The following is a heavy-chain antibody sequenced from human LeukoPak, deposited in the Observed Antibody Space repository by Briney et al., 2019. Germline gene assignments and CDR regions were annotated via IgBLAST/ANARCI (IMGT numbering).Heavy chain of an antibody. J-gene: IGHJ4*02. CDR3: AREREYSGYDSDY. D-gene: IGHD5-12*01. V-gene: IGHV1-2*02. Sequence: ASVKVSCKASGDTFTGYYMHWVRQAPGQGLEWMGWINPDSGGTKYAQKFQGRVTLTRDTSMSTAYMELSRLRSDDTAVYYCAREREYSGYDSDYWGQGTLVTVSS. CDR2: INPDSGGT. CDR1: GDTFTGYY.